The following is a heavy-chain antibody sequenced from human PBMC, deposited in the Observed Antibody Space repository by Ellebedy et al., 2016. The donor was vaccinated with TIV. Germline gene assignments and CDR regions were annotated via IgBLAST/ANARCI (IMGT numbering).Heavy chain of an antibody. CDR2: INHGGGA. D-gene: IGHD6-13*01. CDR1: GGSFSGHY. V-gene: IGHV4-34*01. Sequence: GSLRLXXAVYGGSFSGHYWSWIRQPPGKRLEWIGEINHGGGANYNPSLKSRVTLSVDTSKNQFSLKVNSVTAADTAVYYCARRSSVMAAAGFDDWGRGTLVTVSS. CDR3: ARRSSVMAAAGFDD. J-gene: IGHJ4*02.